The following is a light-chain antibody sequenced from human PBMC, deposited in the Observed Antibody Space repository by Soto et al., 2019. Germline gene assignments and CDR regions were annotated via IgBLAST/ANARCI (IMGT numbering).Light chain of an antibody. CDR2: EVS. Sequence: QSALTQPASVSGSPGQSITISCTGTSSDVGGYKHVSWYQQHPGKAPKLMIFEVSNRPSGVSNRFSGSKSGNTASLTISGLQAEDEADYYCSSYTSSGTLVFGTGTKGTVL. CDR1: SSDVGGYKH. CDR3: SSYTSSGTLV. J-gene: IGLJ1*01. V-gene: IGLV2-14*01.